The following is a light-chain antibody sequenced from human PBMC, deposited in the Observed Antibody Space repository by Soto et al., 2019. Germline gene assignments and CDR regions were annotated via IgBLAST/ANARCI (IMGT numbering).Light chain of an antibody. V-gene: IGLV2-23*02. CDR3: CSYAGSYIFVV. CDR2: DVN. J-gene: IGLJ2*01. Sequence: QSVLTQPASVSGSPGQSITISCSGTSSDVGSYNFVSWYQQHPDKAPKLMIYDVNKRPSGVSNRFSGSKSGNTASLTISGLQAEDEADYYCCSYAGSYIFVVFGGGTKGTVL. CDR1: SSDVGSYNF.